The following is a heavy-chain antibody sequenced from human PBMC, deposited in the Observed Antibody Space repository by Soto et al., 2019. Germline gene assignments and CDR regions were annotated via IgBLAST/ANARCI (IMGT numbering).Heavy chain of an antibody. CDR2: ISSNGVST. CDR1: GFTFSSYA. CDR3: ARGGPNWDYYFYGMDV. Sequence: GGSLRLSCSVSGFTFSSYAMYWVRQAPGKGLQYVSAISSNGVSTYYADSVKGRFTISRDNSKNTLYLQMSSLRAEDTAVYYCARGGPNWDYYFYGMDVWGQGTTVTVSS. D-gene: IGHD3-16*01. V-gene: IGHV3-64D*06. J-gene: IGHJ6*02.